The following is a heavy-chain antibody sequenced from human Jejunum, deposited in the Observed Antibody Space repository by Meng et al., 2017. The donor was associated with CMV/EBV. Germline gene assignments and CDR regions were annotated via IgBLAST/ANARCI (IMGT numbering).Heavy chain of an antibody. CDR2: ISWNGDNI. Sequence: GLTFSDYEMNWVRQAPGKGLEWVSGISWNGDNIDYADSVRGRFTISRDNAKNSLYLQMNSLKAEDTAFYYCAKTLSPYDFWSGADYWGQGTLVTVSS. CDR1: GLTFSDYE. V-gene: IGHV3-9*01. J-gene: IGHJ4*02. CDR3: AKTLSPYDFWSGADY. D-gene: IGHD3-3*01.